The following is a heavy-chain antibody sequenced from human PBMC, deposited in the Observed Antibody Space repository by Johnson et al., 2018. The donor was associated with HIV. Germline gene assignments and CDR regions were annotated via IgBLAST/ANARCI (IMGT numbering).Heavy chain of an antibody. CDR1: GFMFDEYV. CDR2: ISWKSGNT. D-gene: IGHD2-2*01. CDR3: ARPNQLLFYPDAFDF. J-gene: IGHJ3*01. Sequence: VQLVESGGGWVQPGRSLRVSCAASGFMFDEYVIHWVRQAPGKGLEWVSGISWKSGNTGYADSVKRRFTISRDNAKNSLYLQMNSLRAEDTAVYYCARPNQLLFYPDAFDFWGQGTMVTVSS. V-gene: IGHV3-9*01.